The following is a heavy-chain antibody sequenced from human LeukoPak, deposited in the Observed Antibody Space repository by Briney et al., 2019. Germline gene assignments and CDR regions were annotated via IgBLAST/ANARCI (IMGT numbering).Heavy chain of an antibody. D-gene: IGHD6-13*01. V-gene: IGHV4-59*01. CDR1: GGSISSYY. J-gene: IGHJ4*02. CDR3: ASGPYSSSWDRGCWTYHI. Sequence: SETLSLTCTVSGGSISSYYWSWIRQPPGKGLEWIGYIYYSGSTNYNPSLKSRVTISVDTSKNQFSLKLSSVTAADTAVYYCASGPYSSSWDRGCWTYHIWGQGTLVTVSS. CDR2: IYYSGST.